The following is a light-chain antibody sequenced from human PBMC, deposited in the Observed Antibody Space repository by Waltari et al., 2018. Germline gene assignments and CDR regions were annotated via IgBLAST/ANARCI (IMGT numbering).Light chain of an antibody. Sequence: EIVMTQSPATLSVSSGERDTLSCRASQSVMNHVAWYQQKPGQAPRLLMCDSSIRATGIPPRFSGSGSGTEFTLTLSSLQSEDFAVYYCQQYHNWWTFGQGTKVEIK. J-gene: IGKJ1*01. CDR1: QSVMNH. CDR3: QQYHNWWT. V-gene: IGKV3-15*01. CDR2: DSS.